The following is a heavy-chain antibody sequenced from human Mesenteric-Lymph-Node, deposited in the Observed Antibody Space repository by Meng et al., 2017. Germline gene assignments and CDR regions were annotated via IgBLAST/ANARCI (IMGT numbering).Heavy chain of an antibody. CDR1: GYTFPSSG. CDR3: ARGMSDCLFYSIDH. J-gene: IGHJ4*02. Sequence: QVSLVQSGAEVEKPGASVEVPCKASGYTFPSSGISWVRQAPGQGLEWMGWIRAYNGHTNSAQKIPGRATMATDRFTITAYMAMSSLRPENNAVYYWARGMSDCLFYSIDHRGQGTLVTVSS. CDR2: IRAYNGHT. V-gene: IGHV1-18*01. D-gene: IGHD3/OR15-3a*01.